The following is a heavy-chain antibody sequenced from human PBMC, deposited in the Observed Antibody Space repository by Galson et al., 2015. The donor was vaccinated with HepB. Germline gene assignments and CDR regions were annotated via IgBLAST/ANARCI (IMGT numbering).Heavy chain of an antibody. D-gene: IGHD6-13*01. CDR3: ARVRRIAAAGKGNWFDP. CDR2: INPSGGST. Sequence: SVKVSCKASGYTLTSYYMHWVRQAPGQGLEWMGIINPSGGSTSYAQKFQGRVTMTRDTSTSTVYMELSSLRSEDTAVYYCARVRRIAAAGKGNWFDPWGQGTLVTVSS. J-gene: IGHJ5*02. V-gene: IGHV1-46*03. CDR1: GYTLTSYY.